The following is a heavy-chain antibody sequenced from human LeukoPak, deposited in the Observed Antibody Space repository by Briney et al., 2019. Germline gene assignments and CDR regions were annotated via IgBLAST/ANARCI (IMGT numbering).Heavy chain of an antibody. CDR3: ARGITILGVVMWYYFDY. Sequence: ASVNVSCKASGYTFTSYYMHWVRQAPGQGLEWMGIINPSGGSTSYAQKFQGRVTMTRDTSTSTVYMELSSLRSEDTAVYYCARGITILGVVMWYYFDYWGQGTLVTVSS. D-gene: IGHD3-3*01. CDR2: INPSGGST. V-gene: IGHV1-46*01. J-gene: IGHJ4*02. CDR1: GYTFTSYY.